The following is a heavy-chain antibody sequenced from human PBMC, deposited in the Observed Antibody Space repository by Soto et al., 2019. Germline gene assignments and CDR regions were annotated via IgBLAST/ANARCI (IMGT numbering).Heavy chain of an antibody. D-gene: IGHD1-1*01. CDR2: INAGNGNT. CDR3: TRDYNGLGDY. V-gene: IGHV1-3*01. CDR1: GYTFTSYP. Sequence: ASVKVSCKASGYTFTSYPMHWVRQAPGQRLEWMGWINAGNGNTKYSQKFQDRVTITRDTSASTAYMELSSLRSEDAAVYYCTRDYNGLGDYWGQGTRGTVSS. J-gene: IGHJ4*02.